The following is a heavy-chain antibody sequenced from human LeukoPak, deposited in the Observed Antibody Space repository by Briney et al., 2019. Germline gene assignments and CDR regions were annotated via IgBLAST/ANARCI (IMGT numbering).Heavy chain of an antibody. D-gene: IGHD5-24*01. V-gene: IGHV7-4-1*02. J-gene: IGHJ4*02. CDR1: GYTFTDYY. CDR2: INTDTGEP. Sequence: GASVKVSCKASGYTFTDYYMHWVRQAPGQGLEWMGWINTDTGEPTYAQGFTGRFVFSLDTSVSTAFLQITGLKAEDTAVYYYARPLEGYNFPGESGVWGQGTLVTVSS. CDR3: ARPLEGYNFPGESGV.